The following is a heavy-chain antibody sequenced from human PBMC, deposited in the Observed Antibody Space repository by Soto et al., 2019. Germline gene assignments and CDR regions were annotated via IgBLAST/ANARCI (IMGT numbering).Heavy chain of an antibody. CDR2: IYPGDSDT. D-gene: IGHD3-22*01. J-gene: IGHJ4*02. Sequence: PGESLKISCKGSGYSFTNYWIGWVRQMPGKGLEWMGIIYPGDSDTRYSPSFQGQVTISADKSISTAYLQWSSLKASDTAMYYCARHVAYYGSSGYLPYFDYWGLGSLVTVSS. CDR1: GYSFTNYW. CDR3: ARHVAYYGSSGYLPYFDY. V-gene: IGHV5-51*01.